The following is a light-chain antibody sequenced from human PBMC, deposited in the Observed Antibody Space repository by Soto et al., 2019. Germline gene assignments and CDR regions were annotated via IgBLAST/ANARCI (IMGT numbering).Light chain of an antibody. J-gene: IGKJ5*01. CDR2: GAS. Sequence: DIQLTQSPSSLSASVRDRVTITCRASQSLSGSLNWYRQKPGKAPKLLIYGASTVQSGGPSRFSGSGSGTDYTLTISSLPPEDFATYNWQQRYRTPTFGQGTRLEIK. V-gene: IGKV1-39*01. CDR1: QSLSGS. CDR3: QQRYRTPT.